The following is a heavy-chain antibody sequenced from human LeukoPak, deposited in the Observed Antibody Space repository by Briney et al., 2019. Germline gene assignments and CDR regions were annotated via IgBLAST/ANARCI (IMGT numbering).Heavy chain of an antibody. J-gene: IGHJ3*02. CDR2: INPSGGST. CDR3: ARGVLGAPIHHDAFDI. V-gene: IGHV1-46*01. Sequence: GASVKVSCKASGYSFTNYYMHWVRQAPGQGLEWMGMINPSGGSTSYALKFQGRVTMTRDMSTGTVYMELSSLRSEDTAVYYCARGVLGAPIHHDAFDIWGHGTMVTVSS. CDR1: GYSFTNYY. D-gene: IGHD1-26*01.